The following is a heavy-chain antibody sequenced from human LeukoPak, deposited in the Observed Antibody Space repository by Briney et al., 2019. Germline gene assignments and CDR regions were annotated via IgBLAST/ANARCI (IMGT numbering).Heavy chain of an antibody. CDR2: INPNSGGT. J-gene: IGHJ4*02. Sequence: ASVKVSCKASGYTFTGYYMHWVRQAPGQGLEWMGWINPNSGGTNYAQKFQGWVTMTRGTSISTAYMELSRLRSDDTAVYYCARGEYSSGWYAYWGQGTLVTVSS. CDR1: GYTFTGYY. CDR3: ARGEYSSGWYAY. D-gene: IGHD6-19*01. V-gene: IGHV1-2*04.